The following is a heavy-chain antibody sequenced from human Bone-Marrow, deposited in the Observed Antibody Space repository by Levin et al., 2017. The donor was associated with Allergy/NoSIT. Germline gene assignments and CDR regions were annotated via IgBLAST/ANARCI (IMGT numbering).Heavy chain of an antibody. Sequence: SETLSLTCTVSGGSISSYYWSWIRQPPGKGLEWIGYIYYSGSTNYNPSLKSRVTISVDTSKNQFSLKLSSVTAADTAVYYCARGFPRPLWFGEDAFDIWGQGTMVTVSS. J-gene: IGHJ3*02. CDR3: ARGFPRPLWFGEDAFDI. V-gene: IGHV4-59*01. D-gene: IGHD3-10*01. CDR1: GGSISSYY. CDR2: IYYSGST.